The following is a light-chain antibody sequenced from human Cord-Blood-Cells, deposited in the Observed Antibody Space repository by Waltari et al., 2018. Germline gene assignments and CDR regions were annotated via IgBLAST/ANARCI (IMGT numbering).Light chain of an antibody. V-gene: IGKV3-15*01. J-gene: IGKJ2*01. CDR3: QQYNNWPYT. Sequence: EIVIMQSPATLSVSPGERATVSCRASQSVSSNLAWYQQKPGQAPRLLIYGASTRATGIPARFSGSGSGTEFTLTISSLQSEDFAVYYCQQYNNWPYTFGQGTKLEIK. CDR1: QSVSSN. CDR2: GAS.